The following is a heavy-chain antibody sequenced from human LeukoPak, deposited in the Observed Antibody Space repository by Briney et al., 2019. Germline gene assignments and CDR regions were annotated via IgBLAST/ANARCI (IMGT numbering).Heavy chain of an antibody. J-gene: IGHJ4*02. Sequence: GGSLRLSCAASGFTFSSYAMSWVRQAPGKGLEWVSAIIGSGGSTYYADSVKGRFTISRDNSKNTLYLQMNSLRAEDTAVYYCAKVFSSSQHTKYSNSNFDYWGQGTLATVSS. CDR2: IIGSGGST. D-gene: IGHD4-11*01. CDR3: AKVFSSSQHTKYSNSNFDY. CDR1: GFTFSSYA. V-gene: IGHV3-23*01.